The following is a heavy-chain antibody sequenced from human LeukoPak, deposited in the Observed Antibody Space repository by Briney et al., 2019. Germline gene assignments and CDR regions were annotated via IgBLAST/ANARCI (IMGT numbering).Heavy chain of an antibody. CDR3: ARRTKDGSGYYYFDY. Sequence: SETLSLTCAVYGGSFSGYYWTWIRQPPGKGLEWIGEINHSGSTNYNPSLKSRVTISVDTSKNQFSLKLSSVTAADTAVYYCARRTKDGSGYYYFDYWGQGTLVTVSS. J-gene: IGHJ4*02. CDR1: GGSFSGYY. D-gene: IGHD3-22*01. CDR2: INHSGST. V-gene: IGHV4-34*01.